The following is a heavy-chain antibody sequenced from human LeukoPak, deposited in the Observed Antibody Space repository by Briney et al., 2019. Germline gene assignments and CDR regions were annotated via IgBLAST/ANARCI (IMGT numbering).Heavy chain of an antibody. CDR2: IRGGGSDL. Sequence: GGSLRLSCVACGFSFSDYYMSWIRQAPGKGLEWISYIRGGGSDLYYADSVKGRFTISRDNANNSLYLQMNSLRAEDTAVYYCARSIGYYYTMDVWGQGTTVTVSS. D-gene: IGHD3-22*01. CDR3: ARSIGYYYTMDV. CDR1: GFSFSDYY. V-gene: IGHV3-11*01. J-gene: IGHJ6*02.